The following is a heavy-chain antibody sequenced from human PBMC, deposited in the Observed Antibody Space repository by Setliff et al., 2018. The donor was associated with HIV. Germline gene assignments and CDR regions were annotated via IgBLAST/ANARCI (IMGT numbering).Heavy chain of an antibody. CDR1: GSTFDDYT. CDR3: ATEEGEYSQSLFDY. CDR2: ISWDGAYI. J-gene: IGHJ4*02. Sequence: PGGSLRLSCAASGSTFDDYTMHWVRQAPGKGLEWVSHISWDGAYIFTAGSVKGRFTISRDNAKNSLYLQMKNLRAEDTAVYYCATEEGEYSQSLFDYWGQGTLVTVSS. D-gene: IGHD4-4*01. V-gene: IGHV3-43*01.